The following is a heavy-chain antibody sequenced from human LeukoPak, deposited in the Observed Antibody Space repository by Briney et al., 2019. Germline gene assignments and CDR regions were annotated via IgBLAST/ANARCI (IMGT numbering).Heavy chain of an antibody. Sequence: GGSLRLSCAASGLTFSDYSMTWVRQAPGKGLFWVSGISAGGGSTYYADSVKGRFSISRDNSRNTMYLQMNSLRAEGAGVYYCAKDAAGPEYWGQGTLVTVSS. CDR2: ISAGGGST. V-gene: IGHV3-23*01. CDR1: GLTFSDYS. D-gene: IGHD6-13*01. J-gene: IGHJ4*02. CDR3: AKDAAGPEY.